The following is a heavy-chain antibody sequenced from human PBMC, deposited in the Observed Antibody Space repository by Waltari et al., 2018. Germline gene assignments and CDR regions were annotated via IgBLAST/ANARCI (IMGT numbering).Heavy chain of an antibody. V-gene: IGHV3-23*04. D-gene: IGHD5-12*01. Sequence: EVQLVESGGGLVQPGGSLRLSCEAYGFTFGSHAMCWVRQAPGRGLEWVSSISGSDGRTNYADSAKGRFTISRDNVKNTLFLQMNSLRADDAAVYYCAKDLGGFSGSHWYFDLWGRGTLVTVSS. CDR2: ISGSDGRT. J-gene: IGHJ2*01. CDR1: GFTFGSHA. CDR3: AKDLGGFSGSHWYFDL.